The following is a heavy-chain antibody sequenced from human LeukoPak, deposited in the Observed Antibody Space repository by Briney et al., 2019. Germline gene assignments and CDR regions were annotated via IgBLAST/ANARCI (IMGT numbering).Heavy chain of an antibody. CDR2: ISRNGGST. D-gene: IGHD2/OR15-2a*01. J-gene: IGHJ4*02. CDR3: VKDLRSDFMGVLSRYLSY. Sequence: PGGSLRLSCSASGFTFSSFAMHWVRQAPGKGLEYVAAISRNGGSTNYADSVKGRFTISRDNSKSTLYLQMSSLRAEDTAVYLCVKDLRSDFMGVLSRYLSYWGQGTLVTVSS. CDR1: GFTFSSFA. V-gene: IGHV3-64D*09.